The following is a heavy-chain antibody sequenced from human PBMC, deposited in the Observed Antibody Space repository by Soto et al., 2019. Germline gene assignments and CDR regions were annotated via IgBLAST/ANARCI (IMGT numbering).Heavy chain of an antibody. CDR1: GGTFSSYA. Sequence: QVQLVQSGAEVTKPGSSVKVSCKASGGTFSSYAISWVRQAPGQGLEWMGGIIPIFGTANYAQKFQGRVTITADKSTSTAYMELSSLRSEATAVYYCARDRPRGGEIDYWGQGTLVTVSS. CDR3: ARDRPRGGEIDY. J-gene: IGHJ4*02. CDR2: IIPIFGTA. D-gene: IGHD3-16*01. V-gene: IGHV1-69*06.